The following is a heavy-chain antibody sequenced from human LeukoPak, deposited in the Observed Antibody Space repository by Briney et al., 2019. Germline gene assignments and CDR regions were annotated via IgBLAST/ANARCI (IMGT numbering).Heavy chain of an antibody. J-gene: IGHJ4*02. CDR1: GYTFTNYA. CDR2: INAGNGNT. D-gene: IGHD3-10*01. CDR3: ASGGQTSYYGSGPGY. V-gene: IGHV1-3*01. Sequence: ASVKVSCKASGYTFTNYAMHWVRQAPGQRLEWMGWINAGNGNTKYSQNFQGRVTITRDTSASTAYMELSSLRSEDTAVYYCASGGQTSYYGSGPGYWGQGTLVTVSS.